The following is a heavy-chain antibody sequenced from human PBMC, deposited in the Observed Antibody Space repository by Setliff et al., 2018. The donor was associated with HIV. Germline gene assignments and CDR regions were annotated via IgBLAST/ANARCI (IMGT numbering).Heavy chain of an antibody. CDR1: GGSFTSSDYY. J-gene: IGHJ4*02. D-gene: IGHD2-21*01. Sequence: PSETLSLTCTVSGGSFTSSDYYWSWIRQAPGKGLEWIGYFYYGGTTDYNPSLKSRVTISVDMSKRQFSLQLTSVTAADTAVYYCARQIEGFDNWGRGTLVTVSS. CDR2: FYYGGTT. CDR3: ARQIEGFDN. V-gene: IGHV4-61*05.